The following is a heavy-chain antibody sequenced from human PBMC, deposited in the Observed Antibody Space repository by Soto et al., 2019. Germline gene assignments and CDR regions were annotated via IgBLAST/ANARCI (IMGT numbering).Heavy chain of an antibody. D-gene: IGHD3-22*01. CDR2: IYYSGST. CDR1: GGSISSSSYY. V-gene: IGHV4-39*01. J-gene: IGHJ4*02. CDR3: ARRGLSGYYLMVYFDY. Sequence: PSETLSLTCTVSGGSISSSSYYWGWIRQPPGKGLEWIGSIYYSGSTYYNPSLKSRVTISVDTSKNQFSLKLSSVTAADTAVYYCARRGLSGYYLMVYFDYWGQGTLVTVSS.